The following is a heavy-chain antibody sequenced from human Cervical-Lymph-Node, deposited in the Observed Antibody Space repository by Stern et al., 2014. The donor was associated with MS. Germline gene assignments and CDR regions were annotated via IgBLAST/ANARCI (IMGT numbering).Heavy chain of an antibody. CDR2: VYNSGST. J-gene: IGHJ4*02. Sequence: QVQLQESGPGLVKPSETLSLPCTVSGGSISSYYWSWIRQPPGKGLEWIGYVYNSGSTNYNPSLKSRVTISVDTSKNQFSLKLRSVSAADTAVYYCAREYGDGNYFDFWGQGTLVTVSA. CDR1: GGSISSYY. CDR3: AREYGDGNYFDF. V-gene: IGHV4-59*01. D-gene: IGHD4-17*01.